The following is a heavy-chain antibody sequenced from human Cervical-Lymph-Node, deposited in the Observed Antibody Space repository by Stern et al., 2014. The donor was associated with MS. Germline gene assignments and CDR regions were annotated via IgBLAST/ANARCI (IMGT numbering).Heavy chain of an antibody. J-gene: IGHJ4*02. D-gene: IGHD3-10*01. V-gene: IGHV3-30*18. CDR1: GFTFSSYG. CDR3: VKRGITEVRGVRLGDY. Sequence: VQLVESGGGVLQPPRPLRLTCKVSGFTFSSYGMHWVRQAPGKGLEWVSVISYDGSDTYYAESVKGRFTISRDNSKNTLYLEMRSLRPEDTAVYYCVKRGITEVRGVRLGDYWGPGTLVIVSS. CDR2: ISYDGSDT.